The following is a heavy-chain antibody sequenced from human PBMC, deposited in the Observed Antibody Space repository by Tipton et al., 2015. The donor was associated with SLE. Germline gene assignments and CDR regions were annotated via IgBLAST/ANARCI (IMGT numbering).Heavy chain of an antibody. Sequence: VQLVQSGAEVKKPGESLRISCKGSGYSFTSYWISWVRQMPGKGLEWMGRIDPSDSYTNYSPSFQGHVTISADKSISTAYLQWSSLKASDTAMYYCARHPYSYGVMDFMDVWGQGTTVTVSS. V-gene: IGHV5-10-1*01. CDR1: GYSFTSYW. CDR3: ARHPYSYGVMDFMDV. J-gene: IGHJ6*02. CDR2: IDPSDSYT. D-gene: IGHD5-18*01.